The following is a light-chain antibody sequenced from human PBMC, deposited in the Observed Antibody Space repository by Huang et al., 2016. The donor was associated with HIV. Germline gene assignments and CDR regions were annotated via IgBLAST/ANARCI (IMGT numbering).Light chain of an antibody. Sequence: DIIMTQSPDSLAVSLGERATLNCRSSQSVYSSSTSKDYMAWFQQKPGQPPRWLLFWASTREAGVPDRFSGSGSVTHFTLTIANLEAEDAAIYYCQQYYSSPQTFGQGTRVEVK. CDR2: WAS. J-gene: IGKJ1*01. V-gene: IGKV4-1*01. CDR3: QQYYSSPQT. CDR1: QSVYSSSTSKDY.